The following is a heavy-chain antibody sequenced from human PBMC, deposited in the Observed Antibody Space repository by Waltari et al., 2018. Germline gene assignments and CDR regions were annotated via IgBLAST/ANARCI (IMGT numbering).Heavy chain of an antibody. J-gene: IGHJ4*02. Sequence: QVQLVQSGAEVKTPGSSVTVSCKASGGTFSSYAIIWVRQAPGQGLEWMGGIIPILGIATYAQKFQGRVTITADKSTSTAYMELSSLRSEDTAVYYCASGDGYNHGADYWGQGTLVTVSS. D-gene: IGHD5-12*01. CDR3: ASGDGYNHGADY. V-gene: IGHV1-69*10. CDR1: GGTFSSYA. CDR2: IIPILGIA.